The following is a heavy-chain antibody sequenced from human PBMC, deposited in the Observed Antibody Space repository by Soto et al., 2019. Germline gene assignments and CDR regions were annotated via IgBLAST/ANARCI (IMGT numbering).Heavy chain of an antibody. Sequence: ASVKVSCKASGYTFTSYGISWVRQAPGQGIEWMGWISAYNGKTNYAQKLQGRVTMTTDTSTSTAYLELRSLRSDDTAVYYCARVNVVVVPAAQYNWFDPWGQGTLVTVSS. D-gene: IGHD2-2*01. CDR1: GYTFTSYG. V-gene: IGHV1-18*04. CDR3: ARVNVVVVPAAQYNWFDP. CDR2: ISAYNGKT. J-gene: IGHJ5*02.